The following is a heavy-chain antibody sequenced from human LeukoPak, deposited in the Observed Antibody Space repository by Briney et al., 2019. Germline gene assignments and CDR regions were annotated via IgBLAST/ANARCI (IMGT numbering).Heavy chain of an antibody. D-gene: IGHD3-10*01. J-gene: IGHJ3*02. V-gene: IGHV4-59*01. CDR2: IYYSGST. CDR3: ARLGTWIGIPGAFDI. CDR1: GGSISSYY. Sequence: SETLSLTCTVSGGSISSYYWSWIRQPPGKGLEWIGYIYYSGSTNYNPSLKSRVTISVDTPKNQFSLKLSSVTAADTAVYYCARLGTWIGIPGAFDIWGQGTMVTVSS.